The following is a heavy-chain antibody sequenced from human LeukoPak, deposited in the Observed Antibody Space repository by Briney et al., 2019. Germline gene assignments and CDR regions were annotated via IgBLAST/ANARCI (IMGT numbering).Heavy chain of an antibody. CDR1: GFTVSNNY. CDR3: VRGRLFRGGFDS. Sequence: GGSLRLPCAASGFTVSNNYMSWVRQVPGKGPEWVSGILDNGDTNYADSVKGRFTISRDNSKNTLYLQMSSLRADDTAVYYCVRGRLFRGGFDSWGQGTLVTVS. J-gene: IGHJ4*02. V-gene: IGHV3-53*01. CDR2: ILDNGDT. D-gene: IGHD2-15*01.